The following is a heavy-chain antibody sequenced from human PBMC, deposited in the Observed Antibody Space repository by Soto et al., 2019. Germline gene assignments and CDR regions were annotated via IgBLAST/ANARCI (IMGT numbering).Heavy chain of an antibody. V-gene: IGHV3-30-3*01. CDR3: ARDGYSSSWDGSDY. CDR2: ISYDGSNK. D-gene: IGHD6-13*01. J-gene: IGHJ4*02. Sequence: GGSLRLSCAASGFTFSSYAMHWVRQAPGKGLEWVAVISYDGSNKYYADSVKGRFTISRDNSKNTLYLQMNSLRAVDTAVYYCARDGYSSSWDGSDYWGQGTLVTVSS. CDR1: GFTFSSYA.